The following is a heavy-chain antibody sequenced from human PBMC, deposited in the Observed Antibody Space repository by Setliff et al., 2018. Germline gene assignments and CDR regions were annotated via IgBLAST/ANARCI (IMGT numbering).Heavy chain of an antibody. J-gene: IGHJ3*02. Sequence: ASVKVSCKASGGTFSSYAISWVRQAPGQGLEWMGGIIPIFGTANYAQRFQGRVTITTDESTSTAYMELSSLRSEDTAVYYCARGGLVEQWLVANGAFDIWGQGTMVTVSS. CDR1: GGTFSSYA. CDR2: IIPIFGTA. CDR3: ARGGLVEQWLVANGAFDI. V-gene: IGHV1-69*05. D-gene: IGHD6-19*01.